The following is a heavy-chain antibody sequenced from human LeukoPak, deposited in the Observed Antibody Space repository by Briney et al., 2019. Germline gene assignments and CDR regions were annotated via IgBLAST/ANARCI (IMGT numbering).Heavy chain of an antibody. J-gene: IGHJ4*02. V-gene: IGHV1-24*01. CDR2: LDPEDGET. D-gene: IGHD3-22*01. CDR1: GYTLTELS. Sequence: ASVKVSCKVSGYTLTELSMHWVRQAPGKGLEWMGGLDPEDGETIYAQKFQGRVTMTEDTSTDTAYMELSSLRSEDTAVYYCATVPKPYYYDSSGYLDYWGQGTLVTVSS. CDR3: ATVPKPYYYDSSGYLDY.